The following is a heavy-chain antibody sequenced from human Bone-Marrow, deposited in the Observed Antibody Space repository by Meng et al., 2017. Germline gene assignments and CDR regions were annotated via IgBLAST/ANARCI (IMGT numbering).Heavy chain of an antibody. Sequence: GESLKISCAASGFTFSSYEMNWVRQAPGKGPEWVSYISSSGSTIYYADSVKGRFTISRDNAKNSLYLQMNSLRAEDTAVYYCARGIMYYDILTGYFHYYYGMDVWGQGTTVTVSS. CDR3: ARGIMYYDILTGYFHYYYGMDV. CDR1: GFTFSSYE. D-gene: IGHD3-9*01. J-gene: IGHJ6*02. V-gene: IGHV3-48*03. CDR2: ISSSGSTI.